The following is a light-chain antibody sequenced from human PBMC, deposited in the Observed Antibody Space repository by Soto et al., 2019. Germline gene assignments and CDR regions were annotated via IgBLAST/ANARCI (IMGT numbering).Light chain of an antibody. Sequence: EIVLTQSPGTLSLSPGERATLSCRASQSVSSSYLAWYQQKPGQAPRLLIYGASSRATGILDRFSGSGSGTDFTLNISRLEPEDFAVYYCEQDGSSPIFTFGPGTKVDIK. CDR1: QSVSSSY. J-gene: IGKJ3*01. V-gene: IGKV3-20*01. CDR2: GAS. CDR3: EQDGSSPIFT.